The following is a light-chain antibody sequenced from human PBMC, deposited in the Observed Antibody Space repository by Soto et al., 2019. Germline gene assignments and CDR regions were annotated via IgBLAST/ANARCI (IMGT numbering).Light chain of an antibody. CDR2: GTS. V-gene: IGKV3-20*01. CDR3: QQYGGSPPYS. CDR1: QTVTSSY. J-gene: IGKJ2*01. Sequence: EIGLTQSPGTLSLSPGERATLSCRASQTVTSSYLAWYQQKPGQAPRLLVYGTSSRATGIPDRFSGSGSGTDFTLTISRLEPEDLAVYYCQQYGGSPPYSFGQGTKLEIK.